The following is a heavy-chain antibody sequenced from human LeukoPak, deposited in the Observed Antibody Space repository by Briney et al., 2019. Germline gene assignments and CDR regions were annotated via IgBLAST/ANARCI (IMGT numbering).Heavy chain of an antibody. CDR2: IKSKTAGGTT. J-gene: IGHJ4*02. CDR3: TSDYDILTGYVDY. Sequence: GGSLRLSCAASGITFSNAWMSWVRQPPGEGLEWVGRIKSKTAGGTTDYAAAVKGRFSSSRDDSKNTLYLQMNSLKTEDTAVYYCTSDYDILTGYVDYWGQGTLVTVSS. CDR1: GITFSNAW. D-gene: IGHD3-9*01. V-gene: IGHV3-15*01.